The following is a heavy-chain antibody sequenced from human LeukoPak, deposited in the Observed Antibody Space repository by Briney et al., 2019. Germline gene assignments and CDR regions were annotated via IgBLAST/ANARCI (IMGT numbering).Heavy chain of an antibody. CDR2: ISGSGGST. D-gene: IGHD6-19*01. J-gene: IGHJ4*02. CDR3: AKRDAVADFFDY. Sequence: GGSLRLSCAASGFTFSSYAMSWVRQAPGKGLEWVSAISGSGGSTYYADSVKGRFTISRDDSKNTLYLQMNSLRAEDTAVYYCAKRDAVADFFDYWGQGTLVTVSS. CDR1: GFTFSSYA. V-gene: IGHV3-23*01.